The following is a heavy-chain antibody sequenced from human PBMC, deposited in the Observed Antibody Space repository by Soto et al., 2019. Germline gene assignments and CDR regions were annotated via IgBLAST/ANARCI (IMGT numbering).Heavy chain of an antibody. D-gene: IGHD6-19*01. CDR2: TDYSGNT. Sequence: QVQLQESGPGLVRPSETLSLTCTVSSDSISSYYWIWIRQSPGKGLEWIGYTDYSGNTNYNPSRKSRVTISGDTSKNQFSLRLSSVTAADTAVYYCARAVGDPLYYLDYWGQGTLVTVSS. J-gene: IGHJ4*02. CDR3: ARAVGDPLYYLDY. V-gene: IGHV4-59*08. CDR1: SDSISSYY.